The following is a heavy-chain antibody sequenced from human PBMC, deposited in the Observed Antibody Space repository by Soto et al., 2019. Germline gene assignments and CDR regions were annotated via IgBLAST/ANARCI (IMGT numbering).Heavy chain of an antibody. V-gene: IGHV4-39*01. Sequence: SLTCSVSGGSISNSSYYWGWIRQPPGKGLEWVGTIYYTGNTYYNPSLRSRVTISVDTSKNQLSLKLTSMTVADTAVYYCARPRSKYGIKWGRGTLVTGSS. CDR2: IYYTGNT. CDR3: ARPRSKYGIK. J-gene: IGHJ4*02. CDR1: GGSISNSSYY. D-gene: IGHD4-17*01.